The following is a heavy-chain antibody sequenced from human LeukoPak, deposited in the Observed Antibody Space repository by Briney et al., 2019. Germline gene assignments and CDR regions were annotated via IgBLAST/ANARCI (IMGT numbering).Heavy chain of an antibody. J-gene: IGHJ2*01. V-gene: IGHV3-21*01. D-gene: IGHD1-26*01. CDR2: ISSSSSYI. CDR1: GFTFSSYS. Sequence: KPGGSLRLSCAASGFTFSSYSMSWVRQAPGKGLEWVSSISSSSSYIYYADSVKGRFTISIDNAKNSLYLQLNSLRAEDTAVYFCARDKIVGATHFDLWGRGTLVTVSS. CDR3: ARDKIVGATHFDL.